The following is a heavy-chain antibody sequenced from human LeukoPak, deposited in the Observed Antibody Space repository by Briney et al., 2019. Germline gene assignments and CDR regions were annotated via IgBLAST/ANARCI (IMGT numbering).Heavy chain of an antibody. Sequence: GGSLRLSCAASGFTFSSYTMNWVRQAPGKGLEWVSSISGSRHKYYADSVKGRFTISRDNAKNSLYLQMNSLRAEDTAVYYCARTANFAAGYYIDYWGQGTLVTVSS. CDR3: ARTANFAAGYYIDY. CDR2: ISGSRHK. J-gene: IGHJ4*02. CDR1: GFTFSSYT. V-gene: IGHV3-21*01. D-gene: IGHD6-13*01.